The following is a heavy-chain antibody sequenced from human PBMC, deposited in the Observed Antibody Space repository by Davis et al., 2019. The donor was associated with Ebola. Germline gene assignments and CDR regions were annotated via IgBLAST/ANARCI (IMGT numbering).Heavy chain of an antibody. D-gene: IGHD6-13*01. V-gene: IGHV3-30-3*01. Sequence: GESLKIPCAASGFTFSSYAMHWVRQAPGKGLEWVAVISYDGSNKSYADSVKGRFTISRANSKNTLNLQLNSLRAEDTAVYYCAKDSRCWYSVGILYNWFDPWGKGTLVTVSS. CDR2: ISYDGSNK. J-gene: IGHJ5*02. CDR1: GFTFSSYA. CDR3: AKDSRCWYSVGILYNWFDP.